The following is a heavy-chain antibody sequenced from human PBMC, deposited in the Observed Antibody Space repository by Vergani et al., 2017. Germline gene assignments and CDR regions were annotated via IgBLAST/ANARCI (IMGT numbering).Heavy chain of an antibody. J-gene: IGHJ5*01. CDR2: IWYDRSNK. Sequence: QVQLVESGGGVVQPGGSLRLSCAASGFTFSSYGMHWVRQAPGKGLEWVAVIWYDRSNKYYGDSVKGRFTISRDNSKNTLYLQMNSLRVEDTAVYYCARWGNEKRLDSWGQGTLVTVSS. D-gene: IGHD1-1*01. CDR1: GFTFSSYG. CDR3: ARWGNEKRLDS. V-gene: IGHV3-33*01.